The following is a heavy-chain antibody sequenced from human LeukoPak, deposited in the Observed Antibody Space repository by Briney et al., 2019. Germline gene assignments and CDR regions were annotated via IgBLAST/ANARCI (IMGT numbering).Heavy chain of an antibody. V-gene: IGHV3-33*06. D-gene: IGHD2-15*01. CDR3: AKVMVVVVAATHFDY. CDR2: IWYDGSNK. J-gene: IGHJ4*02. CDR1: GFTFSSYG. Sequence: GGSLRLSCAASGFTFSSYGMHWVRQAPGKGLEWVAVIWYDGSNKYYADSVKGRFTISRDNSKNTLYLQMNSLRAEDTAVYYCAKVMVVVVAATHFDYWGQGTLVTVSS.